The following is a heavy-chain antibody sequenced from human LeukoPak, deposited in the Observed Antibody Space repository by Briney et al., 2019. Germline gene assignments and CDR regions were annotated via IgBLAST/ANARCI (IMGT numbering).Heavy chain of an antibody. J-gene: IGHJ4*02. Sequence: PGGSLRLSCEASGFTFSDVWMTWVRQAPGKGLEWVSAMSGSDGRTYYTDSLRGRFTISRDNSKNTLYLQMNSLRAEGTAVYYCAKTSYYGSGSELPDHWGQGTLVTVSS. D-gene: IGHD3-10*01. V-gene: IGHV3-23*01. CDR3: AKTSYYGSGSELPDH. CDR1: GFTFSDVW. CDR2: MSGSDGRT.